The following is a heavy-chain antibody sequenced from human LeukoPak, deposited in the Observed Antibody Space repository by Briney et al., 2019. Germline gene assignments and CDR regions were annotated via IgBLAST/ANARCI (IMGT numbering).Heavy chain of an antibody. CDR3: VSFYETY. Sequence: GGSLRLSCAASGNYWMHWVRHAPGKGLVWISHINSDGSWTSYADSVKGRFTISKDNAKNTVYLQMNNLRAEDTAVYYCVSFYETYWGRGTLVTVSS. D-gene: IGHD2-2*01. J-gene: IGHJ4*02. V-gene: IGHV3-74*01. CDR2: INSDGSWT. CDR1: GNYW.